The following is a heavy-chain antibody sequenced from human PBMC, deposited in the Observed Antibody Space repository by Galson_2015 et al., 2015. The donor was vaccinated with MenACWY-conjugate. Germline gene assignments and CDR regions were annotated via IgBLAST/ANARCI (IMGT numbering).Heavy chain of an antibody. CDR1: GFPFSSYA. V-gene: IGHV3-23*01. D-gene: IGHD3-9*01. CDR2: ISDSGRTT. Sequence: SLRLSCAVSGFPFSSYAMTWVRQAPGKGLEWVSTISDSGRTTYYADSVQGRFLISRDNSKNKVFLQMNSLRAEDAAAYYCAKDLVKSYEMLTGYFSDWGQGALVTVSS. CDR3: AKDLVKSYEMLTGYFSD. J-gene: IGHJ4*02.